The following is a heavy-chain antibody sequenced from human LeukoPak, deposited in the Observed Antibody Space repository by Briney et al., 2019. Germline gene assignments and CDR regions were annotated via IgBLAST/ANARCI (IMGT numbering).Heavy chain of an antibody. CDR3: ARRSTIFGVAASYYMDV. V-gene: IGHV3-48*01. CDR1: GFTFSSYN. D-gene: IGHD3-3*01. CDR2: ISSSGNTI. Sequence: GGSLRLSCAASGFTFSSYNMNWVRQAPGKGLELISHISSSGNTIYYADSVKGRFTISRDYAKTSLYLQMNSLRAEDTAVYYCARRSTIFGVAASYYMDVWGKGTTVIVSS. J-gene: IGHJ6*03.